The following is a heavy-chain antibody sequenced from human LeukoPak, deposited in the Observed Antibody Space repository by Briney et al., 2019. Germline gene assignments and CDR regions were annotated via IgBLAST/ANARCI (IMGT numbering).Heavy chain of an antibody. CDR3: ARVATITYSDYFDY. V-gene: IGHV1-2*02. CDR1: GYTFTDYY. D-gene: IGHD5-12*01. CDR2: INPNSGGT. J-gene: IGHJ4*02. Sequence: GASVKVSCKASGYTFTDYYMHWVRQAPGQGLEWMGWINPNSGGTNYAQKFPGRVTMTRGTSISTAYMELSRLRSDDTAVYYCARVATITYSDYFDYWGQGTLVTVSS.